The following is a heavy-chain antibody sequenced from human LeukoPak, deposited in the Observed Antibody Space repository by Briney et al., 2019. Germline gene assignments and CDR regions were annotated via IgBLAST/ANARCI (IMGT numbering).Heavy chain of an antibody. CDR1: GYTFTSYG. CDR2: ISAYNGNT. V-gene: IGHV1-18*01. CDR3: ARARGRSLITTIDY. D-gene: IGHD3-22*01. Sequence: APVKVSCKASGYTFTSYGISWVRQAPGQGLEWMGWISAYNGNTNYAQKLQGRVTMTTDTSTSTAYMELRSLRSDDTAVYYCARARGRSLITTIDYWGQGTLVTVSS. J-gene: IGHJ4*02.